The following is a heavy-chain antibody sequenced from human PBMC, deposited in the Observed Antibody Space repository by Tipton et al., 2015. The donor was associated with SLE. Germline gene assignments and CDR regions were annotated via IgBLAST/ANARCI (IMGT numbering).Heavy chain of an antibody. J-gene: IGHJ5*02. CDR2: IWYDGSDK. CDR1: GFTFTDYT. D-gene: IGHD3-10*01. CDR3: AGDDYASGIT. V-gene: IGHV3-33*08. Sequence: SLRLSCAASGFTFTDYTMNWIRQAPGKGLEWVAVIWYDGSDKHYADSVKGRFTISRDNAKNSLYLQMNSQRVEDTAVYFCAGDDYASGITWGQGTLVTVSS.